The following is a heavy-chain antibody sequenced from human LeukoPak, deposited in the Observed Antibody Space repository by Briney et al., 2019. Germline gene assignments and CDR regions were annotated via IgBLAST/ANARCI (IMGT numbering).Heavy chain of an antibody. V-gene: IGHV4-39*01. CDR1: GGSISSSSYY. D-gene: IGHD6-6*01. CDR3: ARRVARSSSGFDY. CDR2: IYYSGST. J-gene: IGHJ4*02. Sequence: SETLSPTCTVSGGSISSSSYYWGWIRQPPGKGLEWIGTIYYSGSTYYNPSLKSRVTVSVDTSKNQFSLKLSSVTAADTAVYYCARRVARSSSGFDYWGQGTLVTVSS.